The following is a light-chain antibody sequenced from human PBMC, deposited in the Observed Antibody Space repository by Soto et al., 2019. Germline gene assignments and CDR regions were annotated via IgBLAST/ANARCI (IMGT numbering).Light chain of an antibody. CDR1: QSVSSSY. Sequence: EIVLTQSPGTLSLSPGDRATLSCRASQSVSSSYLAWYQQNPGQAPRLLIYGASSRATGIPDRFSGSWSGTDFTLTISRLEPEDFAVSYCQQYGSSPPWTFGQGTKVEIK. V-gene: IGKV3-20*01. J-gene: IGKJ1*01. CDR2: GAS. CDR3: QQYGSSPPWT.